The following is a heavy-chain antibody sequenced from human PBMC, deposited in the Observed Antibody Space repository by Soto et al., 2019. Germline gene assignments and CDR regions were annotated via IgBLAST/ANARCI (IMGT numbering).Heavy chain of an antibody. Sequence: PGGSLRLSCAASGFTFSSYAMSWVRQAPGKGLEWVSAISGSGGSTYYADSVKGRFTISRDNSKNTLYLQMNSLRAEDTAVYYCAKTSVADYYDSSSYYLPPNWFDPWGQGTLVNVSS. CDR2: ISGSGGST. D-gene: IGHD3-22*01. CDR3: AKTSVADYYDSSSYYLPPNWFDP. CDR1: GFTFSSYA. V-gene: IGHV3-23*01. J-gene: IGHJ5*02.